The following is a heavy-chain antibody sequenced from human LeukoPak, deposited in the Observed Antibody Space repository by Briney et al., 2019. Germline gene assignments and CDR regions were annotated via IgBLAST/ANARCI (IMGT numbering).Heavy chain of an antibody. Sequence: PGGSLRLSCTASGFTFSSYFMSWVRQAPGKGLEWVANINEYGSDKYYVDSVEGRFTISRDNAKNSLYLQMNSLRGEDTAVYFCARVEMRAFDYWGQGALVTVSS. CDR1: GFTFSSYF. CDR3: ARVEMRAFDY. V-gene: IGHV3-7*01. D-gene: IGHD5-24*01. CDR2: INEYGSDK. J-gene: IGHJ4*02.